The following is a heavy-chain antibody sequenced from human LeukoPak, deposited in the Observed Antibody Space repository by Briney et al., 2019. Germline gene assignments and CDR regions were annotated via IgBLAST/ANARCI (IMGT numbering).Heavy chain of an antibody. Sequence: SETLSLTCAVYGGSFSGYYWSWIRQPPGKGLEWIGEINHSGSTNYNPSLKSRVTISVDTSKNQFSLKLSSVTAADTAVYYCARGRASCTTCYYYMDVWGKGTTATVSS. D-gene: IGHD2-2*01. CDR3: ARGRASCTTCYYYMDV. CDR1: GGSFSGYY. J-gene: IGHJ6*03. V-gene: IGHV4-34*01. CDR2: INHSGST.